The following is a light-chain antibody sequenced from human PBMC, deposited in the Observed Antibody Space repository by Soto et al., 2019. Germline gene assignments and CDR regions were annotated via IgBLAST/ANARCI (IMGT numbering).Light chain of an antibody. V-gene: IGLV1-40*01. CDR1: SSNIGAGYD. J-gene: IGLJ1*01. CDR2: ADT. Sequence: QSVLTQPPSVSGAPGQRITISCTGSSSNIGAGYDVHWYRQLPGTAPKLLIFADTKRPSGVPDRFSASKSGTSAALAITGLQAEDDADYYCQSYDSSLSGLYVFGAGTKLTVL. CDR3: QSYDSSLSGLYV.